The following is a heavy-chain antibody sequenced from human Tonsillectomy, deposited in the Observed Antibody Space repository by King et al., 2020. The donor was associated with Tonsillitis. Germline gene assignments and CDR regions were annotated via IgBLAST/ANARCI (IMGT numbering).Heavy chain of an antibody. CDR3: ARGHDYDSDAFNI. CDR1: GYTFNSYD. CDR2: ISAYNGNT. D-gene: IGHD3-16*01. V-gene: IGHV1-18*01. Sequence: QLVQSGAEVKKPGASVKVSCKASGYTFNSYDITWVRQAPGQGLEWMGWISAYNGNTNYAQKLQGRVSITTDTSTTTAYMELRNLGPDDTAVYYCARGHDYDSDAFNIWGQGTMVTVSS. J-gene: IGHJ3*02.